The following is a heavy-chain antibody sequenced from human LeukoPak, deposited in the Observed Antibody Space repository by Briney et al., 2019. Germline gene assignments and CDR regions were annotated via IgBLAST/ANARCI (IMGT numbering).Heavy chain of an antibody. CDR1: GGTFSSYA. J-gene: IGHJ6*02. CDR2: IIPILGIA. D-gene: IGHD3-10*01. CDR3: ARDKLLWFGESWAYGMDV. Sequence: ASVTVSCKASGGTFSSYAISWVRQAPGQGLEWMGRIIPILGIANYAQKFQGRVTITADKSTSTAYMELSSLRSEDTAVYYCARDKLLWFGESWAYGMDVWGQGTTVTVSS. V-gene: IGHV1-69*04.